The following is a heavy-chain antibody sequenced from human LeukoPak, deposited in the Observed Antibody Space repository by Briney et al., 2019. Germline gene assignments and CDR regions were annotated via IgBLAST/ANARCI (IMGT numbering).Heavy chain of an antibody. CDR1: GFTFDDYG. V-gene: IGHV3-20*04. J-gene: IGHJ4*02. D-gene: IGHD3-10*01. CDR2: INWNGGST. CDR3: ARERTYYYGGNPDYFDY. Sequence: RAGGSLRLSCAASGFTFDDYGMSWVRQAPGKGLEWVSGINWNGGSTGYADSVKGRFTISRDNAKNSLYLQMNSLRAGDTALYYCARERTYYYGGNPDYFDYWGQGTLVTVSS.